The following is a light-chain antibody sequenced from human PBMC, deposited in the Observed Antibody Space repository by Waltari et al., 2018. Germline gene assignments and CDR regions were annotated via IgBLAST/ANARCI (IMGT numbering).Light chain of an antibody. CDR3: AAWDDSLDGSWV. V-gene: IGLV1-44*01. J-gene: IGLJ3*02. Sequence: QSVLTQPPSTSGTPGQRVTISCSGSSSNIGSNAVHWYQQLPGTAPRLLIYSTNKRPSGVPDRFSGSKSGTSASLAISGLRSQDEADYYWAAWDDSLDGSWVFGGGTRLTVL. CDR1: SSNIGSNA. CDR2: STN.